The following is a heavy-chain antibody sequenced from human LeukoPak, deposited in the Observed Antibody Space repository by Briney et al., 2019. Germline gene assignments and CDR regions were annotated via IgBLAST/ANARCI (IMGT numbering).Heavy chain of an antibody. Sequence: GGSLRLSCAASGXTFRSYATRGGPQTPGKGLQWVSSFTVSGESTYDADSVKVRFTNPRDNTKNTLFLQMNSLRAEDPAVYYSARRNDYDDSGLRHYYGMDVWGQGTTVTVSS. J-gene: IGHJ6*02. CDR1: GXTFRSYA. V-gene: IGHV3-23*01. CDR3: ARRNDYDDSGLRHYYGMDV. D-gene: IGHD3-22*01. CDR2: FTVSGEST.